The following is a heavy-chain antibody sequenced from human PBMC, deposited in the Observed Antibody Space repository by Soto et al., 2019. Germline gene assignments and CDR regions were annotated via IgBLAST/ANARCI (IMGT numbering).Heavy chain of an antibody. Sequence: EVQLLESGGGLVQPGGSLRLSCAASGFTFSSYAMSWVRQAPGKGLEWVSAISGSGGSTYYADSVKGRFTISRDNSKNTLYLQMNSLRAEDTAVYDCAKDRDDGVWGSYRYTGWVDYWGQGILVTVSS. CDR2: ISGSGGST. J-gene: IGHJ4*02. CDR1: GFTFSSYA. D-gene: IGHD3-16*02. CDR3: AKDRDDGVWGSYRYTGWVDY. V-gene: IGHV3-23*01.